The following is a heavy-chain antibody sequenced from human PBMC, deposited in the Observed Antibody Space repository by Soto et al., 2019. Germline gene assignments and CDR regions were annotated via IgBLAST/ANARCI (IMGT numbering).Heavy chain of an antibody. J-gene: IGHJ4*02. D-gene: IGHD1-7*01. V-gene: IGHV3-23*01. Sequence: GGSLRHSCAASEFIFSAYAMSWVRQAPGTGLEWVSGISGSGNTYYADSVKGRFTISRDNSKNTLYLQMNSLRAEDTAVYYCAIYLITRPTPIPFDYWGPATLVTVSS. CDR2: ISGSGNT. CDR3: AIYLITRPTPIPFDY. CDR1: EFIFSAYA.